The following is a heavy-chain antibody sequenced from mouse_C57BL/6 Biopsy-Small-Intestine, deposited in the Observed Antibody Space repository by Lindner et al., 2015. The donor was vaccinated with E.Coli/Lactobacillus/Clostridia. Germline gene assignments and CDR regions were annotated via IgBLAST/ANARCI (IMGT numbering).Heavy chain of an antibody. V-gene: IGHV1-82*01. CDR2: IYPGDGDT. J-gene: IGHJ3*01. D-gene: IGHD2-3*01. Sequence: VQLQESGPELVKPGASVKISCKASGYAFSSSWMNWVKQRPGRGLEWIGRIYPGDGDTNYNGKFKGKATLTADKSSSTAYMQLSSLTSEDSAVYFCARSGDGYYRAWFAYWGQGTLVTVSA. CDR1: GYAFSSSW. CDR3: ARSGDGYYRAWFAY.